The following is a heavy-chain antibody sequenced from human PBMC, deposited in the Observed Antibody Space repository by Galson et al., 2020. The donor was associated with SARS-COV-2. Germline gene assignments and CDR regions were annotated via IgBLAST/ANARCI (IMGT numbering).Heavy chain of an antibody. CDR1: GYPISNGYY. V-gene: IGHV4-38-2*02. Sequence: SETLSLTCTVSGYPISNGYYWGWIRQPPGQGLQWIGSIYNTGTTNYNPSLKSRVTVSVDTAKNQFSLKLSFVTAADTAVYYCARAIFYDKSGYHDYWGQGTLLTVCS. D-gene: IGHD3-22*01. J-gene: IGHJ4*02. CDR3: ARAIFYDKSGYHDY. CDR2: IYNTGTT.